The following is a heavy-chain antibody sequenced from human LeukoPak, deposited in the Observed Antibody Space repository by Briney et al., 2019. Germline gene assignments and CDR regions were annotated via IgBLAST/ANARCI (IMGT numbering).Heavy chain of an antibody. V-gene: IGHV1-2*02. Sequence: GASVKVSCKASGYTFTGYYMHWVRQAPGQGLEWMGWINPNSGGTNYAQKFQGRVTMTRDTSISTAYMELSRLRSDDTALYYCARGDGNYYGKKDYWGQGTLVTVSS. CDR3: ARGDGNYYGKKDY. D-gene: IGHD1-26*01. J-gene: IGHJ4*02. CDR1: GYTFTGYY. CDR2: INPNSGGT.